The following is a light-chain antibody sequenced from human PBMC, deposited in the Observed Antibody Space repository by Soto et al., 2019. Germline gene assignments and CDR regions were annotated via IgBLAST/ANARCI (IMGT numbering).Light chain of an antibody. V-gene: IGKV1-5*01. Sequence: DIQMTQSPSTLSASVGDRVTITCRASQSISSWLAWYQQKPGKAPELLIYAASSLHSGVPSRFSGSGSGTDFTLTISSLLPEDFATYSCQQSNFFPWTFGQGTKVDIK. J-gene: IGKJ1*01. CDR1: QSISSW. CDR3: QQSNFFPWT. CDR2: AAS.